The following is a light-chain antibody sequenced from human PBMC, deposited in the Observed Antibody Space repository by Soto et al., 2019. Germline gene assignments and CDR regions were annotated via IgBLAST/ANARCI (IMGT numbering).Light chain of an antibody. CDR1: SSDIGTYNF. J-gene: IGLJ2*01. Sequence: QSALTQPASVSGSPGQSITISCTGTSSDIGTYNFVSWYQQHPGKAPKLLIHEINNRPSGVSIRFSGSKSGNTASLTISGLQAEDEADYYYSSDTTTSTLIFGGGTKLTVL. CDR2: EIN. V-gene: IGLV2-14*01. CDR3: SSDTTTSTLI.